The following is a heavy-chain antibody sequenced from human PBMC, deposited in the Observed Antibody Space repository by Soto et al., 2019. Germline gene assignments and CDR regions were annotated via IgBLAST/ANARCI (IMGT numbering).Heavy chain of an antibody. CDR1: GDSVSSNSAA. V-gene: IGHV6-1*01. J-gene: IGHJ5*02. Sequence: SQTLSLTCAISGDSVSSNSAAWNWIRQSPSRGLEWLGRTYYRSKWYNDYAVSVKSRITINPDTSKNQFSLQLNSVTPEDTAVYYCARDVRAYCGGDCSSWFDPWGQGTLVTVSS. CDR2: TYYRSKWYN. D-gene: IGHD2-21*02. CDR3: ARDVRAYCGGDCSSWFDP.